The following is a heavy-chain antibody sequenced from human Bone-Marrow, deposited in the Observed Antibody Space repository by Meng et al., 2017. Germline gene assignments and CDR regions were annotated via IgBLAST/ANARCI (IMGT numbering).Heavy chain of an antibody. D-gene: IGHD3-22*01. CDR3: LLRKDYYDSLLYVMDV. J-gene: IGHJ6*02. CDR1: GYIFTSYD. Sequence: SVTVSCKASGYIFTSYDINWVRQATGQGLEWVGWMNPNSGNRGYAQKFQGRGTMTRNTPISTAYMELSSLRSEDTAVYYCLLRKDYYDSLLYVMDVWGQGTTVTVSS. V-gene: IGHV1-8*01. CDR2: MNPNSGNR.